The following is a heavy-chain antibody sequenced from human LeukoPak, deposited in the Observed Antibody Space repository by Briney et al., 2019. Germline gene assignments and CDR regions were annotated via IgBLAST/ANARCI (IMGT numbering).Heavy chain of an antibody. J-gene: IGHJ4*02. CDR1: GYTFTNYD. V-gene: IGHV1-8*01. D-gene: IGHD3-22*01. CDR2: MNPRSDNT. Sequence: ASVRVSCKTSGYTFTNYDINWVRQGIGQGLEWMGWMNPRSDNTGRAQRFQGRLTMTSETSINTAYMELSSLRSDDTAVYYCARVYSDSSGYYVQGFDYWGQGTLVTVSS. CDR3: ARVYSDSSGYYVQGFDY.